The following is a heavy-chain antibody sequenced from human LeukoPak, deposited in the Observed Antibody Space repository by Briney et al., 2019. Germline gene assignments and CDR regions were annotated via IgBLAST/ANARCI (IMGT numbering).Heavy chain of an antibody. V-gene: IGHV4-39*07. D-gene: IGHD2-8*01. CDR3: ANYCTNGVCPP. Sequence: GSLRLSCAASGFTFSSYSMNWVRQAPGKGLEWIGSIYYSGSTYYNPSLKSRVTISVDTSKNQFSLKLSSVTAADTAVYYCANYCTNGVCPPWGQGTLVTVSS. CDR1: GFTFSSYS. J-gene: IGHJ5*02. CDR2: IYYSGST.